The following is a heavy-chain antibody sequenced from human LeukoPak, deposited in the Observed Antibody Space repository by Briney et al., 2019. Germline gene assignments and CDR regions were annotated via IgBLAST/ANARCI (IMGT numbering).Heavy chain of an antibody. D-gene: IGHD3-16*01. CDR1: GGSISSYY. J-gene: IGHJ4*02. CDR2: IYYSGST. V-gene: IGHV4-59*01. CDR3: ARGGGSFDY. Sequence: SETLSLTCTVSGGSISSYYWSWIRQPPGKGLEWIGYIYYSGSTNYNPSLKSRVTISVDTSKNQFSLKLSSVTAADTAVYYCARGGGSFDYWGQGTLVTVSS.